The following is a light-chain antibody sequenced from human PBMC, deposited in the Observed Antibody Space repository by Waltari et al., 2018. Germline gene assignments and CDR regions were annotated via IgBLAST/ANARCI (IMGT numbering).Light chain of an antibody. CDR2: DVS. J-gene: IGLJ3*02. Sequence: QSALTQPRSVSGSPGQSVTISCTGTSSDVGAYNYVSWYQQHPARAPNLMIYDVSERPSGVSARFSGSKSGNTATLTISGLQADDGADYYCCSYAGSSTLVFGGGTTLTVV. CDR1: SSDVGAYNY. CDR3: CSYAGSSTLV. V-gene: IGLV2-11*01.